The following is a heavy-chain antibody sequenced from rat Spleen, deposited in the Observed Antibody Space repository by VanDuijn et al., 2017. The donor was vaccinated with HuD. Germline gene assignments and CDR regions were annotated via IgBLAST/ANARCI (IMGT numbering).Heavy chain of an antibody. D-gene: IGHD1-5*01. Sequence: EVQLVESGGGLVQPGRSMKLSCAASGFTFSNYYMVWVRQAPTKGLEWVASISTGGVNTYYRDSVKGRFTISRDNAESTLYLQMDSLRSEDTATYYCARHGDRYNPDYVMGAWGQGASVTVSS. V-gene: IGHV5-25*01. CDR3: ARHGDRYNPDYVMGA. J-gene: IGHJ4*01. CDR1: GFTFSNYY. CDR2: ISTGGVNT.